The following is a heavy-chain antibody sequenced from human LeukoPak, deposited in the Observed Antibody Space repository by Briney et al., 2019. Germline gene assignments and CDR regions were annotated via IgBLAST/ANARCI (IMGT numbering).Heavy chain of an antibody. CDR2: ISSSSSYN. Sequence: KPGGSLRLCCVASGFTFSSYSMNWVRQAPGKGLEWVSSISSSSSYNYYTDSVKGRFTISSDSSKNTLYLQMNSLRDEDTAVYYCAKRAYGSGSYYSFDSWGQGTLVTVSS. CDR3: AKRAYGSGSYYSFDS. V-gene: IGHV3-21*04. D-gene: IGHD3-10*01. CDR1: GFTFSSYS. J-gene: IGHJ4*02.